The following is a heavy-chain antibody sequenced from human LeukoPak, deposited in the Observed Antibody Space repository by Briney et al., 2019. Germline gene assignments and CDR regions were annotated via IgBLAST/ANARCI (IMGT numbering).Heavy chain of an antibody. V-gene: IGHV4-59*12. CDR3: ARLPRYGGYDHFDY. CDR1: GDSIDSYY. Sequence: SETLALTCTVSGDSIDSYYWSWIRQPPGKGLEWIGYIYYRGTTSYNPFLKSRVTISVDTSKNQFSLKLNSVTAADTAVYYCARLPRYGGYDHFDYWGQGILVIVSS. D-gene: IGHD5-12*01. CDR2: IYYRGTT. J-gene: IGHJ4*02.